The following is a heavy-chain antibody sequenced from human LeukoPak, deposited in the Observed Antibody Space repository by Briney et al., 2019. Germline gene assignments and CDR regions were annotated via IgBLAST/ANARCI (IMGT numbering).Heavy chain of an antibody. D-gene: IGHD2-2*02. Sequence: GGSLRLSCAASGFTFSNYGMSWVRQAPGKGLEWGSTISGSGSATYNAGSVKGRFTTSRDNSNNTLYLQMNSLRAEDTAVYYCAKTEAPAAIRAGSDYWGQGTLVTVSS. CDR1: GFTFSNYG. V-gene: IGHV3-23*01. J-gene: IGHJ4*02. CDR2: ISGSGSAT. CDR3: AKTEAPAAIRAGSDY.